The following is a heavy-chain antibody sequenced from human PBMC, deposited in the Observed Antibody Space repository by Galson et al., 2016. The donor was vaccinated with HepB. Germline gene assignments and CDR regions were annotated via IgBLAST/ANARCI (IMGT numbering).Heavy chain of an antibody. V-gene: IGHV3-64D*06. D-gene: IGHD3-22*01. Sequence: SLRLSCAVSGFTFSSCTMHWVRQAPVKGLEYVSAISPNGASTYYADSVKGRFIISRDNSKSTLYLQMSSLRAEDTAVYYCVRDPPARRGYSSFAFDMWGQGTMVTVSS. CDR1: GFTFSSCT. CDR3: VRDPPARRGYSSFAFDM. CDR2: ISPNGAST. J-gene: IGHJ3*02.